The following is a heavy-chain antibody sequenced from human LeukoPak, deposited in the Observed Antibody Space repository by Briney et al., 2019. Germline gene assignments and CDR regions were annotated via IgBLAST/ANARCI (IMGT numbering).Heavy chain of an antibody. CDR3: AREVAAAGNFDY. CDR2: INAGNGNT. J-gene: IGHJ4*02. Sequence: GASVKVSCKASGYTFTSYAMHWVRQAPGQRLEWMGWINAGNGNTKYSQKSQGRVTITRDTSASTAYMELSGLRSEDTTVYYCAREVAAAGNFDYWGQGTLVTVSS. CDR1: GYTFTSYA. D-gene: IGHD6-13*01. V-gene: IGHV1-3*01.